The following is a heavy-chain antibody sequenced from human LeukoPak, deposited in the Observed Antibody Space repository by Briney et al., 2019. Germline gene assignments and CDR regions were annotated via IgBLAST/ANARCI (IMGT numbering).Heavy chain of an antibody. CDR3: ATSPKFGVVSD. Sequence: SETLSLTCIVSGGSISSNYWNWIRQPPRKGLEWIGNIYYSGSTYYNPSLMSRVTISVDRSRNQFSLNLTSSTAADTAVYYCATSPKFGVVSDWGQGTLVTVSS. J-gene: IGHJ4*02. CDR1: GGSISSNY. V-gene: IGHV4-59*13. CDR2: IYYSGST. D-gene: IGHD3-3*01.